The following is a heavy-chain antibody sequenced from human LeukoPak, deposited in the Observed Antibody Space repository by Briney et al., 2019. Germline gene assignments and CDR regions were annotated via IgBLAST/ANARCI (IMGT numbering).Heavy chain of an antibody. CDR1: GFTFSSYA. J-gene: IGHJ4*02. CDR3: ATPLWFGELLFDY. Sequence: GGSLRLSYAGSGFTFSSYAMSWVRQAPGKGLEWVTAISGSGGSTYYADSVKGRFTISRDNSKNTLYLQMNSLRAEDTAVYYCATPLWFGELLFDYWGQGTLVTVSS. CDR2: ISGSGGST. D-gene: IGHD3-10*01. V-gene: IGHV3-23*01.